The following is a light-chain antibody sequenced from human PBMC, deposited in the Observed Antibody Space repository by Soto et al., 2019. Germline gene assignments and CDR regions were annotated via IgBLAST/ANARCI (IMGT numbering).Light chain of an antibody. J-gene: IGKJ3*01. CDR3: QEYNNWPPLLT. CDR2: GAS. V-gene: IGKV3-15*01. Sequence: EIVMTQSPAALSVSPGERVTLSCRASQSVSSNLAWYQQKRGQAPRLLIYGASTRAPGTPARVSGSGSGTEFTLTISSLLSEDFAVYYCQEYNNWPPLLTFGPGTKVDIK. CDR1: QSVSSN.